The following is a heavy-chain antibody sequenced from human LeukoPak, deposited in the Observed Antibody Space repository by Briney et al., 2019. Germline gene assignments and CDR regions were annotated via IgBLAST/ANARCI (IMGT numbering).Heavy chain of an antibody. J-gene: IGHJ4*02. Sequence: PGGSLRLSCEAAGFIFRNYWMGWVRQAPGKGLEWVANINEDGSGKYYVDSVKGRFTISRDNAKNSLYLQMNIIRAEDTAVFYCLSGPGHCGQGTLVTVSS. CDR2: INEDGSGK. CDR1: GFIFRNYW. CDR3: LSGPGH. V-gene: IGHV3-7*01.